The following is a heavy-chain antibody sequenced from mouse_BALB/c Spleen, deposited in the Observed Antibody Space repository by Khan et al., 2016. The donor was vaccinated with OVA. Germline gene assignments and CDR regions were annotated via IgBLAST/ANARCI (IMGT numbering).Heavy chain of an antibody. CDR2: ITYSGST. J-gene: IGHJ3*01. Sequence: VQLKESGPGLVKPSQSLSLTCTVTGYSITSDYAWNWIRQFPGNKLEWMGYITYSGSTSYRPFLKSRISITRDTSKNQFFLQLNSVTTEDTATYYCASHLTGSFAYWGQGTLVTVSA. D-gene: IGHD4-1*01. CDR1: GYSITSDYA. V-gene: IGHV3-2*02. CDR3: ASHLTGSFAY.